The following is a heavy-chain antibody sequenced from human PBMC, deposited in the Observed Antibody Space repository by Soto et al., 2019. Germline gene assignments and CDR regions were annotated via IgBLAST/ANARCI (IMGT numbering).Heavy chain of an antibody. J-gene: IGHJ6*02. D-gene: IGHD3-10*01. V-gene: IGHV1-2*04. Sequence: DSVKLCWKASGYTFTGYYMHWVRQAPGQGLEWMGWINPNSGGTNYAQKFQGWVTMTRDTSISTAYMELSRLRSDDTGVYYCARVRMQQSISYGMAVWAPGYTVLVSS. CDR3: ARVRMQQSISYGMAV. CDR2: INPNSGGT. CDR1: GYTFTGYY.